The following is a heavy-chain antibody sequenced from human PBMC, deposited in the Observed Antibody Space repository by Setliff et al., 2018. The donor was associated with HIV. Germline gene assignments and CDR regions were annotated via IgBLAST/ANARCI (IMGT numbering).Heavy chain of an antibody. V-gene: IGHV1-69*13. CDR1: GGTFSSFA. CDR2: IIPTFGPV. J-gene: IGHJ4*02. D-gene: IGHD2-21*01. CDR3: ARDYVLLGTSLGY. Sequence: SVKVSCKASGGTFSSFAFNWVRQAPGQGLEWMGDIIPTFGPVHYAQKFQGRVTITADDSTRTVYMELSSLRSEDTALYYCARDYVLLGTSLGYWGQGTLVTVSS.